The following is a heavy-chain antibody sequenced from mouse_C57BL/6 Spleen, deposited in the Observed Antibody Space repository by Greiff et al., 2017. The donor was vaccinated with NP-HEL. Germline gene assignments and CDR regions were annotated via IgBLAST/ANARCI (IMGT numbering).Heavy chain of an antibody. D-gene: IGHD6-1*01. J-gene: IGHJ4*01. CDR1: GYAFSSSW. CDR2: IYPGDGDT. CDR3: ARHLCEDYAMDY. V-gene: IGHV1-82*01. Sequence: QVQLQQSGPELVKPGASVKISCKASGYAFSSSWMNWVKQRPGKGLEWIGRIYPGDGDTNYNGTFKGKATLTADKSSSTVYMQRSSLKSEDSADYFCARHLCEDYAMDYWGQGTSVTVSS.